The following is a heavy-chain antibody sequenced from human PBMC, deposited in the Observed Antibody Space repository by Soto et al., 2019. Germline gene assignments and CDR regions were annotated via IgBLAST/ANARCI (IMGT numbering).Heavy chain of an antibody. V-gene: IGHV4-61*08. CDR3: ARQGGEYNTMSDY. CDR2: VYYSGTT. J-gene: IGHJ4*02. CDR1: GGSIDSGDYY. D-gene: IGHD3-10*01. Sequence: SETLSLTCTVSGGSIDSGDYYWSWIRQPPGKGLEWIGYVYYSGTTNYNPFLKSRVTLSLDKSKNQFSLKMNSVTADTAMYYCARQGGEYNTMSDYWGQGTLVTVSS.